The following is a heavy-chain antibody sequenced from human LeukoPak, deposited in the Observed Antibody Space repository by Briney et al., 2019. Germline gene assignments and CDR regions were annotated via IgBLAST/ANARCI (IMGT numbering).Heavy chain of an antibody. CDR1: GFTFSSYS. CDR3: ARDLYGGSDSSGYFYPFDY. D-gene: IGHD3-22*01. J-gene: IGHJ4*02. V-gene: IGHV3-21*01. Sequence: GGSLRLSCAASGFTFSSYSMNWVRQAPGKGLEWVSFISSSSSYIYYGDSVKGRFTISRDNAKNSLYLQMNSLRAEDTAVYYCARDLYGGSDSSGYFYPFDYWGQGTLVTVSS. CDR2: ISSSSSYI.